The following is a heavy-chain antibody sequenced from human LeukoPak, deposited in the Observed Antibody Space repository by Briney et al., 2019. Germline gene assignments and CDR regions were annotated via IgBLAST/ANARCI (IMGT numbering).Heavy chain of an antibody. Sequence: KSSQTLSLTCTVSGGSISSGGYYWSWIRQPPGKGLEWIGYIYHSGSTYYNPSLKSRVTISVDRPKNQFSLKLSSVTAADTAVYYCARVLFLGYCTNGVCPGAFDIWGQGTMVTVSS. CDR3: ARVLFLGYCTNGVCPGAFDI. CDR2: IYHSGST. CDR1: GGSISSGGYY. J-gene: IGHJ3*02. D-gene: IGHD2-8*01. V-gene: IGHV4-30-2*01.